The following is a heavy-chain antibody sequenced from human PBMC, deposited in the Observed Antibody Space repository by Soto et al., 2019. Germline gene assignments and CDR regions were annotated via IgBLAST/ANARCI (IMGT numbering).Heavy chain of an antibody. J-gene: IGHJ6*02. CDR3: ARLRAQLLYDYYYYGMDV. Sequence: QVQLQQWGAGLLKPSETLSLTCAVYGGSFSGYYWSWIRQPPGKGLEWIGEINHSGSTNYNPSLKSRVTISVDTSKNQFSLKLSSVTAADTAVYYCARLRAQLLYDYYYYGMDVWGQGATVTVSS. D-gene: IGHD2-2*02. CDR2: INHSGST. CDR1: GGSFSGYY. V-gene: IGHV4-34*01.